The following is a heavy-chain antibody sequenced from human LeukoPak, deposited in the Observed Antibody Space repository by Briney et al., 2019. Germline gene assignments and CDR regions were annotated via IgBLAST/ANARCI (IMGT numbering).Heavy chain of an antibody. V-gene: IGHV5-51*01. CDR1: GYSFATYW. J-gene: IGHJ4*02. D-gene: IGHD6-13*01. CDR3: ARRAAAAGTMGFDY. CDR2: IYPGDSDT. Sequence: GESLKISCQASGYSFATYWIGWVRQMPGKGLEWMGIIYPGDSDTRYNSSFQGQVIISADKSISTAYLQWTSLKASDTAMYYCARRAAAAGTMGFDYWGQGTLVTVSS.